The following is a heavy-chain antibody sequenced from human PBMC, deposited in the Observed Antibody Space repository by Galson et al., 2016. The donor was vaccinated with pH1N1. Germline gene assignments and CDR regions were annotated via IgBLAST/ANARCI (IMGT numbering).Heavy chain of an antibody. Sequence: SLRLSCAASGFTFTDYEMNWVRQAPGKGLEWIVYISSSGNTKYYADSVKGRFTISRDNAKNSLSLQMNTLRAEDTAVYYCARRHEYGDFEGSFDLWGQGTRVTVSS. J-gene: IGHJ4*02. V-gene: IGHV3-48*03. D-gene: IGHD4-17*01. CDR1: GFTFTDYE. CDR2: ISSSGNTK. CDR3: ARRHEYGDFEGSFDL.